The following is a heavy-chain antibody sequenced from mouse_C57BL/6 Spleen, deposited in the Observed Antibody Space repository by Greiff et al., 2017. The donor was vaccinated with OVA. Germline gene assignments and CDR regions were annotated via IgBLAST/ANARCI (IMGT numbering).Heavy chain of an antibody. Sequence: VQLQQSVAELVRPGASVKLSCTASGFNIKNTYMHWVKQRPEQGLEWIGRIDPANGNTKYAPKFPGKATITADTSSNTAYQQLSILTSEDTAIYYCASHYFGSSSSAYWGQGTLVTVSA. J-gene: IGHJ3*01. CDR3: ASHYFGSSSSAY. CDR2: IDPANGNT. CDR1: GFNIKNTY. D-gene: IGHD1-1*01. V-gene: IGHV14-3*01.